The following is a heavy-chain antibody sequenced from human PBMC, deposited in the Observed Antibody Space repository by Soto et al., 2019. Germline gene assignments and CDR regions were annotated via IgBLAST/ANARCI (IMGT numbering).Heavy chain of an antibody. Sequence: EVQLVESGGGLVQPGGSLRLSCKASGFTFSSHSMSWVRQAPGQGLEWVSSISSSSSYIYYADSVKGRFTSSRDNAKDSLYLQMISLRAEDTAVYYCARSEQQLEGVPFDIWGQGTMVTVSS. CDR2: ISSSSSYI. J-gene: IGHJ3*02. CDR3: ARSEQQLEGVPFDI. D-gene: IGHD6-13*01. V-gene: IGHV3-21*01. CDR1: GFTFSSHS.